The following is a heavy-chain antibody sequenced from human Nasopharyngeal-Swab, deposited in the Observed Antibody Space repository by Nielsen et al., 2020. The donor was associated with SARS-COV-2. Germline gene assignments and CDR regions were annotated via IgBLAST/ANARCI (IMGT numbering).Heavy chain of an antibody. CDR3: ARTGSSIFNWFDP. V-gene: IGHV4-30-2*06. J-gene: IGHJ5*02. D-gene: IGHD3-10*01. Sequence: SETLSLTCAVSGGSIDGGGYSWTWIRQSPGKGLEWIGYIYRSGSTNYSPSLKSRVTMSVDRAKNQFSLKLTSVTAADTAVYYCARTGSSIFNWFDPWGQGTLVTVSS. CDR2: IYRSGST. CDR1: GGSIDGGGYS.